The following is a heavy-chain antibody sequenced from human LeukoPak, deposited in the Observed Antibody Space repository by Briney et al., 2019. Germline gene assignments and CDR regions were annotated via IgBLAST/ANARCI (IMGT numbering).Heavy chain of an antibody. CDR1: GGSISSGSYY. V-gene: IGHV4-61*02. D-gene: IGHD3-3*01. J-gene: IGHJ5*02. CDR2: IYTSGST. Sequence: PSETLSLTCTVSGGSISSGSYYWSWIRQPAGKGLEWIGRIYTSGSTNYNPSLKSRVTISVDTPKNQFSLKLSSVTAADTAVYYCAREAIFGVVTSEWFDPWGQGTLVTVSS. CDR3: AREAIFGVVTSEWFDP.